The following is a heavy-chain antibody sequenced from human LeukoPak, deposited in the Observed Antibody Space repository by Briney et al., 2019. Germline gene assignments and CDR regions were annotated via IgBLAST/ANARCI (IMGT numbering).Heavy chain of an antibody. D-gene: IGHD5-18*01. J-gene: IGHJ4*02. CDR2: IIPILGIA. CDR3: ASPDSPFDY. CDR1: GGTFSSYA. V-gene: IGHV1-69*04. Sequence: ASVKVPCKASGGTFSSYAISWVRQSPGQGLEWMGRIIPILGIANYAQKFQDRVTITADKSTGTAYMELSSLRSEDTAVYYCASPDSPFDYWGQGTLVTVSS.